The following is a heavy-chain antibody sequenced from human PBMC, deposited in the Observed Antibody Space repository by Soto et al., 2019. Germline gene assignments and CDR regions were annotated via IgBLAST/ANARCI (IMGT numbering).Heavy chain of an antibody. CDR3: ARAYPEGITES. CDR1: GYTFTSYY. D-gene: IGHD1-20*01. CDR2: ISAYNGNT. V-gene: IGHV1-18*04. J-gene: IGHJ4*02. Sequence: ASVKVSCKASGYTFTSYYMHWVRQAPGQGLEWMGWISAYNGNTNYAQKLQGRVTMTTDTSTSTAYMELRSLRSDDTAVYYCARAYPEGITESWGQGTLVTVSS.